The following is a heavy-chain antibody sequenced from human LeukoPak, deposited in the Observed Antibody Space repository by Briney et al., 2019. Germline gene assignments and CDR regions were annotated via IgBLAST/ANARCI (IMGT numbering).Heavy chain of an antibody. CDR1: GFTFSSYG. D-gene: IGHD3-22*01. J-gene: IGHJ5*02. CDR3: AREGSPSVCGYLPYNWFDP. CDR2: ISYDGSNK. V-gene: IGHV3-30*03. Sequence: GRSLRLSCAASGFTFSSYGMHWVRQAPGKGLEWVAIISYDGSNKYYADSMKGRFTISRDNAKNSLYLQMNSLRAEDTAVYYCAREGSPSVCGYLPYNWFDPWGHGTLVTVSS.